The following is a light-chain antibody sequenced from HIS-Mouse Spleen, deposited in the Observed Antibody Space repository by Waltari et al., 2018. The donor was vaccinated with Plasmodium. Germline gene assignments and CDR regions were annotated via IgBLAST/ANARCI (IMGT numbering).Light chain of an antibody. CDR3: GTWDSSLSAGVV. CDR2: DNN. V-gene: IGLV1-51*01. Sequence: QSVLTQPPSVSAAPGQKVTIPRSRRRCNTGNNSLYRYPQLPGTAPKLLIYDNNKRPSGIPDRFSGSKSGTSATLGITGLQTGDEADYYCGTWDSSLSAGVVFGGGTKLTVL. CDR1: RCNTGNNS. J-gene: IGLJ2*01.